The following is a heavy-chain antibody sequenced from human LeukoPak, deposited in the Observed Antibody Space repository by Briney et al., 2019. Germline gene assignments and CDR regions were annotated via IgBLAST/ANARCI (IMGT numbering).Heavy chain of an antibody. CDR1: GGSISSSIFY. CDR3: ARGWGDGYNYHYFDY. D-gene: IGHD5-24*01. CDR2: IYYSGST. Sequence: SQTLSLTCTVSGGSISSSIFYWGWIRQPPGKGLEWIGIIYYSGSTYYNPSLKSRVTISVDTSKNQFSLKLSSVTAADTAVYYCARGWGDGYNYHYFDYWGQGTLVTVSS. V-gene: IGHV4-39*01. J-gene: IGHJ4*02.